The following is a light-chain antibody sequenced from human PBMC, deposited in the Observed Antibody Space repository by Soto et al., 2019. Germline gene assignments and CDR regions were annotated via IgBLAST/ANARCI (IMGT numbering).Light chain of an antibody. V-gene: IGKV3-20*01. J-gene: IGKJ2*01. CDR1: QSVSSKY. Sequence: IVLTQSPGTLSLSPGERATLSCRASQSVSSKYLAWYQQKPGQAPRLVIHGASSRATDIPARFSASGSGTDFTLTVSRLEPEDFAVYYCQQYDTLSYNFGQGTKLEI. CDR2: GAS. CDR3: QQYDTLSYN.